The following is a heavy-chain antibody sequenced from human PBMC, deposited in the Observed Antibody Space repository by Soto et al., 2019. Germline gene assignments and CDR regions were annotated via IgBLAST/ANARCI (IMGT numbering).Heavy chain of an antibody. CDR2: INHSGST. J-gene: IGHJ3*02. CDR3: ARGRRRYYDSSGTVATAFDI. D-gene: IGHD3-22*01. V-gene: IGHV4-34*01. Sequence: SETLSLTCAVYGGSFSGYYWSWIRQPPGKGLEWIGEINHSGSTNYNPSLKSRVTISVDTSKNQFSLKLSSVTAADTAVYYCARGRRRYYDSSGTVATAFDIWGQGTMVTVSS. CDR1: GGSFSGYY.